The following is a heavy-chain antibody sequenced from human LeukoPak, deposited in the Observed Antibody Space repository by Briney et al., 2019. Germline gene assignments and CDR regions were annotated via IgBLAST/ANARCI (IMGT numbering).Heavy chain of an antibody. Sequence: GGSLRLSCAASGFTFDDYAMHWVRQAPGKGLEWVSGIIWNSGSIGYADSVKGRFTISRDNAKNSLYLQMSSLRAEDTALYYCAKDYSFIAAAGTPFDYWGQGTLVTVSS. CDR1: GFTFDDYA. CDR2: IIWNSGSI. CDR3: AKDYSFIAAAGTPFDY. D-gene: IGHD6-13*01. J-gene: IGHJ4*02. V-gene: IGHV3-9*01.